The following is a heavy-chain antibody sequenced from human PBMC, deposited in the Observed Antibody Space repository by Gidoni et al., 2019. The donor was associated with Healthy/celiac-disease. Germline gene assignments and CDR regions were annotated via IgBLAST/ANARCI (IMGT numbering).Heavy chain of an antibody. Sequence: QVQLQQWGAGLLKPSETLSLTCAVYGGSFSGSYWSWIRQPPGKGLEWIGEINHSGSTNYNPSLKSRVTISVDTSKNQFSLKLSSVTAADTAVYYCARAGPGWIGVVVPAANYMRKYYYYYMDVWGKGTTVTVSS. J-gene: IGHJ6*03. D-gene: IGHD2-2*01. CDR3: ARAGPGWIGVVVPAANYMRKYYYYYMDV. CDR2: INHSGST. CDR1: GGSFSGSY. V-gene: IGHV4-34*01.